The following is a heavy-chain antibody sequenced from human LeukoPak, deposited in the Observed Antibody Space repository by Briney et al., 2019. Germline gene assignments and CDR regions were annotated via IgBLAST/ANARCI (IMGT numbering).Heavy chain of an antibody. J-gene: IGHJ4*02. CDR2: INHSGST. V-gene: IGHV4-34*01. CDR3: ARITNYYDSSLGY. Sequence: PSETLSLTCAVYGGSFSGYYWSWLRQPPGKGLEWIGEINHSGSTNYNPSLTSRGTISVDTSKNQFSLKLSSVTAADTAVYYCARITNYYDSSLGYWGQGTLVTVSS. CDR1: GGSFSGYY. D-gene: IGHD3-22*01.